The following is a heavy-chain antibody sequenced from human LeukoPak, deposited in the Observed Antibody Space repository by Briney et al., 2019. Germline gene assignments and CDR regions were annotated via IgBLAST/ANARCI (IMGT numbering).Heavy chain of an antibody. CDR2: IIPIFATA. CDR1: GGTFGSYA. CDR3: ARDGHDILTGYYKGAFDI. J-gene: IGHJ3*02. Sequence: SVKVSCKASGGTFGSYAISWVRQAPGHGLEWMGGIIPIFATANYAQKFQGRVTITADESTSTAFMELSSLRSDDTALYYCARDGHDILTGYYKGAFDIWGQGTMVTVSS. D-gene: IGHD3-9*01. V-gene: IGHV1-69*13.